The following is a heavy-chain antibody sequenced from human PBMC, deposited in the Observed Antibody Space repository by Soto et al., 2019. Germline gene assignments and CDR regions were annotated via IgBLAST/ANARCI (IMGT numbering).Heavy chain of an antibody. CDR3: ATDALSSYDILTGYYDFDY. J-gene: IGHJ4*02. D-gene: IGHD3-9*01. V-gene: IGHV1-18*01. CDR1: GYNFILYG. Sequence: ASVKVSCKASGYNFILYGISWVRQAPGQGLEWMGWISAYNGNTNYAQKLQGRVTMTTDTSTSTAYMELRSLRSDDTAVYYCATDALSSYDILTGYYDFDYWGQG. CDR2: ISAYNGNT.